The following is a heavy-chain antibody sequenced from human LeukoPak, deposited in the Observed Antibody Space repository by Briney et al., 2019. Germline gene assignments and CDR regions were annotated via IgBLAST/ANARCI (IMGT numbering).Heavy chain of an antibody. V-gene: IGHV5-51*01. Sequence: GESLKISCKTSGSSFTSYWIGWVRQLPGKGLEWLGIIYPDDSDTRYSPSFQGQVTISADKSISTAYLQWSSLKASDTATYYCAKTQSHLVLGDAFDFWGQGTMVTVSS. D-gene: IGHD3-16*01. J-gene: IGHJ3*01. CDR3: AKTQSHLVLGDAFDF. CDR1: GSSFTSYW. CDR2: IYPDDSDT.